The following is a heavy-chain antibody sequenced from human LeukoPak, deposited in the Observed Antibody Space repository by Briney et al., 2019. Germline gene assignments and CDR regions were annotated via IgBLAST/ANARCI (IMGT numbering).Heavy chain of an antibody. Sequence: GGSLRLSCAVSGFTVSSNYMSWVRQAPGKGLEWVSVIYSAGSTYYADSVKGRLIISRDTSKNTVDLQMNSLKAEDTAVYYCAGRSSNWGQGTLVTVSS. CDR1: GFTVSSNY. J-gene: IGHJ4*02. D-gene: IGHD6-13*01. CDR2: IYSAGST. V-gene: IGHV3-53*01. CDR3: AGRSSN.